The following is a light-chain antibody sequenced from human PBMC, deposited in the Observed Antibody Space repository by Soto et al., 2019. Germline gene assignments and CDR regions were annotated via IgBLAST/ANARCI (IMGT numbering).Light chain of an antibody. V-gene: IGLV2-14*01. J-gene: IGLJ1*01. CDR3: SSYTSGSTLYV. CDR1: SSDVGSYNY. Sequence: SALTQPASVSGSPGQSITISCTGTSSDVGSYNYVSWYQQHPGKAPRLTIYASSNRPSGVSHRFSGSRSGNTASLTISGLQAEDEADYFCSSYTSGSTLYVFGSGTKVTVL. CDR2: ASS.